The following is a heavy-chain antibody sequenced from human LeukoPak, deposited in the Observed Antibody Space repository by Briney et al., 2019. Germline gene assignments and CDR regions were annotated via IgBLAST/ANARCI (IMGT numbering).Heavy chain of an antibody. Sequence: PGGALRLSCAAYGFTFDDYGMSWVRQAPGKGLEWVSGIIWNGGRTGYADSVKGRFTISRDNAKNSLYLQMNSLRAEDTALYYCARASVWVSGSYRTADYWGQGTLVTVSS. D-gene: IGHD1-26*01. CDR2: IIWNGGRT. V-gene: IGHV3-20*04. CDR1: GFTFDDYG. CDR3: ARASVWVSGSYRTADY. J-gene: IGHJ4*02.